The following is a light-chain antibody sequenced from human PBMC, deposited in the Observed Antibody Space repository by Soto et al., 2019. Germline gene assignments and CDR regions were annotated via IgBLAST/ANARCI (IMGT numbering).Light chain of an antibody. CDR3: MQSTQPPPT. CDR1: QSLLHITGETF. Sequence: DVVMTQTPLSLSVAPGQPASISCKSSQSLLHITGETFLFWYLQKPGQSPQLLIYEVSTRVSGVPDRFSGSGSGTDFTLEISRVEPDDVGIYYCMQSTQPPPTFGQGTRLRIE. V-gene: IGKV2D-29*02. CDR2: EVS. J-gene: IGKJ5*01.